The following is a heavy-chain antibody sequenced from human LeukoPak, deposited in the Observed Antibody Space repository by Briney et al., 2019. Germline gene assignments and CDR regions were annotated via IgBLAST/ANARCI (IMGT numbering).Heavy chain of an antibody. V-gene: IGHV1-2*02. CDR3: AGPKTIATPGSAYYYYGMDV. D-gene: IGHD6-13*01. CDR2: INPNSGGT. Sequence: GASVKVSCKASGYTFTDYYMHWVRQAPGQGLEWMRWINPNSGGTNFAQKFQGRVTMTRDTSISTAYMELSRLRSDDTAVYYCAGPKTIATPGSAYYYYGMDVWGQGTTVTVSS. CDR1: GYTFTDYY. J-gene: IGHJ6*02.